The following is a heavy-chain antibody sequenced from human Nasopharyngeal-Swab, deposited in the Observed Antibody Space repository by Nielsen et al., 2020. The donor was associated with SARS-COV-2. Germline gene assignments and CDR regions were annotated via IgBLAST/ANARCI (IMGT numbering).Heavy chain of an antibody. CDR2: MNSDGSRT. D-gene: IGHD3-16*01. Sequence: GGSLRLSCAASGFTFSSYWMHWVRQAAGEGLVWVSRMNSDGSRTSYADSVKGRFTISRDNAKNTLYLQMNSLRAEDTAVYYCARVDVHDAFDVWGQGTMVTVSS. J-gene: IGHJ3*01. V-gene: IGHV3-74*01. CDR1: GFTFSSYW. CDR3: ARVDVHDAFDV.